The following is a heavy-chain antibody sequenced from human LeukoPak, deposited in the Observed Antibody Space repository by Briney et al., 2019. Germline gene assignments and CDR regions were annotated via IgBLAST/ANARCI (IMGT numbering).Heavy chain of an antibody. Sequence: GGSLRLSCAASGFTFSSYWMHWVRQAPGKGPVWASRINGDGGSTNYADSVKGRFTISRDNAENTLYLQMNSLRAEDTAVYYCARADSSKTRSFDYWGQGTLVTVSS. D-gene: IGHD3-22*01. J-gene: IGHJ4*02. V-gene: IGHV3-74*01. CDR2: INGDGGST. CDR1: GFTFSSYW. CDR3: ARADSSKTRSFDY.